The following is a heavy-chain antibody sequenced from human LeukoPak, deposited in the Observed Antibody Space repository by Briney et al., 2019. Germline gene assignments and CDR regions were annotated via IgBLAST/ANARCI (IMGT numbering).Heavy chain of an antibody. CDR3: ATVGYCSSTSCYPGGY. J-gene: IGHJ4*02. D-gene: IGHD2-2*01. V-gene: IGHV1-24*01. CDR2: FDPEDGET. Sequence: ASVKVSCKVSGYTLTELSMHWVRQAPGKGLEWMGGFDPEDGETIYAQMFQGRVTMTEDTSTDTAYMELSSLRSEDTAVYYCATVGYCSSTSCYPGGYWGQGTLVTVSS. CDR1: GYTLTELS.